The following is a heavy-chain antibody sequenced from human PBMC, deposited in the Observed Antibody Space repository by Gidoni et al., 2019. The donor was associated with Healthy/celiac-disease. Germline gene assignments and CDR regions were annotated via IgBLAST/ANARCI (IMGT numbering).Heavy chain of an antibody. CDR3: ARVGYYYDSSGYYDY. V-gene: IGHV4-34*01. Sequence: QVQLQQWGAGLLKPSEALSLTCAVYGGSFSGYYWSWIRQPPGKGLEWIGEINHSGSTNYNPSLKSRVTISVDTSKNQFSLKLSSVTAADTAVYYCARVGYYYDSSGYYDYWGQGTLVTVSS. D-gene: IGHD3-22*01. J-gene: IGHJ4*02. CDR1: GGSFSGYY. CDR2: INHSGST.